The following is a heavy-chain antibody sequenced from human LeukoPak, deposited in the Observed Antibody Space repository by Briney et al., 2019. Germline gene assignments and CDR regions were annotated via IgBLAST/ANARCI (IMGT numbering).Heavy chain of an antibody. J-gene: IGHJ5*02. CDR2: IYYSGST. Sequence: PSETLSLTCTVSGGSISSNYWSWIRQPPGKGLEWIGNIYYSGSTNYNPSLKSRVTISVDTSKNQFSLKLSSVTAADTAVYYCARGSSSSLNWFDPWGQGTLVTVSS. CDR1: GGSISSNY. CDR3: ARGSSSSLNWFDP. D-gene: IGHD6-13*01. V-gene: IGHV4-59*08.